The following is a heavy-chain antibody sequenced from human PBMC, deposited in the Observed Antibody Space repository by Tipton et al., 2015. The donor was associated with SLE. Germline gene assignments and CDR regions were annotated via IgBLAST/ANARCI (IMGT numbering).Heavy chain of an antibody. CDR2: INWNGGST. CDR3: ARMPCKEQQLVLCGMDV. V-gene: IGHV3-20*01. CDR1: GFTFDDYG. D-gene: IGHD6-13*01. Sequence: SLRLSCAASGFTFDDYGMSWVRQAPGKGLEWVSGINWNGGSTGYADSVKGRFTISRDNAKNSLYLQMNSLRAEDTALYHCARMPCKEQQLVLCGMDVWGQGTTVTVSS. J-gene: IGHJ6*02.